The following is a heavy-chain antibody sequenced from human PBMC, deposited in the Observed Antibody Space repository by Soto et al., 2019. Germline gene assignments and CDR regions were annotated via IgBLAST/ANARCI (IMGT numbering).Heavy chain of an antibody. J-gene: IGHJ6*02. CDR2: INPSGGST. V-gene: IGHV1-46*01. Sequence: ASVKVSCKASGYTFTSYYMHWVRQAPGQGLEWMGIINPSGGSTSYAQKFQGRVTMTRDTSTSTVYMELSSLRSEDTAVYYCARGDYYDSSGYPLLYYYYGMDVWGQGTTVTVSS. CDR1: GYTFTSYY. D-gene: IGHD3-22*01. CDR3: ARGDYYDSSGYPLLYYYYGMDV.